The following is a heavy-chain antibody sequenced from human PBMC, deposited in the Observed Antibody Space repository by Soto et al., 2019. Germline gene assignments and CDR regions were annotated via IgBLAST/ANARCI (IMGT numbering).Heavy chain of an antibody. CDR2: INPNSGCT. CDR1: GYTFTGYY. CDR3: ARGLYSSTRIYGMDV. Sequence: EASVKVSCKASGYTFTGYYIHWVRQAPGQGLEWMGWINPNSGCTNYAQKFQGWVTMTRDTSISTAYMELSRLRSDDTAVYYCARGLYSSTRIYGMDVWGQGTTVTVS. V-gene: IGHV1-2*04. D-gene: IGHD6-13*01. J-gene: IGHJ6*02.